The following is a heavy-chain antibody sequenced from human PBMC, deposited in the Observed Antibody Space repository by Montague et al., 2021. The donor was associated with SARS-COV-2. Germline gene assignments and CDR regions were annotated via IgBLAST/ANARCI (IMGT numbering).Heavy chain of an antibody. V-gene: IGHV4-34*12. CDR2: IVHTGTT. D-gene: IGHD5/OR15-5a*01. CDR1: GGSLSGYY. J-gene: IGHJ4*02. Sequence: SETLSLTCAVYGGSLSGYYWSWIRQFPGKGLEWIGEIVHTGTTKYNPSLESRVTMSIDTSKKQFSLNLTSMTAAATAVYYCARTFDVFKHDNWGQGTLVAVSS. CDR3: ARTFDVFKHDN.